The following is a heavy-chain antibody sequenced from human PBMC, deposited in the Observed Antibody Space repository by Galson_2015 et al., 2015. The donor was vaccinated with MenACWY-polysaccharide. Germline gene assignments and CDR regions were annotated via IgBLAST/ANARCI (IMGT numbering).Heavy chain of an antibody. J-gene: IGHJ6*02. CDR3: AKDLHWYGMDV. D-gene: IGHD3/OR15-3a*01. CDR1: GFTFRSTW. CDR2: LSGPGDAT. V-gene: IGHV3-23*01. Sequence: SLRLSCAASGFTFRSTWMSWVRQAPGRGPEWVSALSGPGDATFYADSVRGRFTISRDNSQNTLYLHMSSLRVDDTAVYFCAKDLHWYGMDVWGHGTTVTVS.